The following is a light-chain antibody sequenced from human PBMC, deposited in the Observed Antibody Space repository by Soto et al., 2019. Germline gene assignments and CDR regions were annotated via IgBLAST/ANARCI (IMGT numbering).Light chain of an antibody. CDR2: KAS. J-gene: IGKJ1*01. V-gene: IGKV1-5*03. CDR1: QTISSW. Sequence: DIQMTQSPTTPSVSVVYRVTIICRASQTISSWLAWYQQKPGKAPKLLIYKASTLKSGVPSRFSGSGSGTEFTLTISSLQPDDFATYYCQQYNSYSFGQGTKVDIK. CDR3: QQYNSYS.